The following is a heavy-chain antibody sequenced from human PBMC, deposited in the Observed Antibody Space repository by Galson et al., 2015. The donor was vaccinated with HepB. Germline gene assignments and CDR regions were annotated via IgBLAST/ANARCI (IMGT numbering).Heavy chain of an antibody. D-gene: IGHD3-16*01. CDR1: GFSLSTSRMC. CDR3: ARSLPSYAGYYYYFYGMDL. J-gene: IGHJ6*02. Sequence: PALVKPTQPLTLTCTFSGFSLSTSRMCVSWLRQPPGKALEWLALIDWDDEKYYSTSLKTRLTISKDTSKNQVVLTMTSVDPVDTATYYCARSLPSYAGYYYYFYGMDLWGQGTTVTVSS. V-gene: IGHV2-70*01. CDR2: IDWDDEK.